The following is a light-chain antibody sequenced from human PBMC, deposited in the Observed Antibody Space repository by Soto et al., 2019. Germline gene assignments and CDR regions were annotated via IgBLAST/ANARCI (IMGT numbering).Light chain of an antibody. J-gene: IGKJ4*01. CDR3: QQSYSTPIT. CDR2: AAS. CDR1: QGISSY. V-gene: IGKV1-39*01. Sequence: IQLTQSPSSLSASVGDRVTITCRASQGISSYLAWYQQKPGKAPKLLIYAASTLQSGVPSRFSGSESGTDFTLTISSLQPEDFATYYCQQSYSTPITFGGGTKVDIK.